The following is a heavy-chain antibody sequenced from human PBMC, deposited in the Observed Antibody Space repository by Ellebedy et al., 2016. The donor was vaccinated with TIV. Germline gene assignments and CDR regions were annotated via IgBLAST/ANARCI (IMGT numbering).Heavy chain of an antibody. D-gene: IGHD1-26*01. CDR2: ISGHNGNT. CDR1: GYTFRNYG. Sequence: AASVKVSCKTSGYTFRNYGINWVRQAPGQGLEWMGWISGHNGNTNYAQKLQGRVTMTTDTATSTAYMELRSLRSDDTAVYYCARLVGTMSPVLSKHFDHWGQGTLVTVSS. V-gene: IGHV1-18*01. J-gene: IGHJ4*02. CDR3: ARLVGTMSPVLSKHFDH.